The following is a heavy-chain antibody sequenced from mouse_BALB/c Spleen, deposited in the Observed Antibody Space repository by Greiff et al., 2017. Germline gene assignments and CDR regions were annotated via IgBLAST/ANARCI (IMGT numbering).Heavy chain of an antibody. CDR2: ISNGGGST. Sequence: DVHLVESGGGLVQPGGSLKLSCAASGFTFSSYTMSWVRQTPEKRLEWVAYISNGGGSTYYPDTVKGRFTISRDNAKNTLYLQMSSLKSEDTAMYYCARHRTTATAMDYWGQGTSVTVSS. J-gene: IGHJ4*01. CDR3: ARHRTTATAMDY. V-gene: IGHV5-12-2*01. D-gene: IGHD1-2*01. CDR1: GFTFSSYT.